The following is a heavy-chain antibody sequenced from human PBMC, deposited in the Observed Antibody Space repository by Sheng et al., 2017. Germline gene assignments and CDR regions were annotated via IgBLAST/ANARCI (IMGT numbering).Heavy chain of an antibody. Sequence: EVQLVESGGGLVQPGGSLRLSCAASRFTFSDHYMDWVRQAPGKGLEWVGRSRYKAKSYTTEYAASVKGRFTISRDDSKNSVYLQMNSLKTEDTAVYYCARAEADPSDYYMDVWGKGTTVTVSS. CDR1: RFTFSDHY. D-gene: IGHD2-15*01. V-gene: IGHV3-72*01. CDR2: SRYKAKSYTT. CDR3: ARAEADPSDYYMDV. J-gene: IGHJ6*03.